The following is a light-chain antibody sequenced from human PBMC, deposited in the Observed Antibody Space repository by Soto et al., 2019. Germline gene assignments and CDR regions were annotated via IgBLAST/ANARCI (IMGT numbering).Light chain of an antibody. CDR3: SSYTSSSTRGV. J-gene: IGLJ2*01. V-gene: IGLV2-14*01. CDR1: SSDVGGYNY. Sequence: QSALTQPASMSGSPGQSITISCTGTSSDVGGYNYVSWYQQHPGKAPKLMIYDVSNRPSGVSNRFSGSKSGNTASLTISGLQAEDADDYYCSSYTSSSTRGVFGGGTNLTVL. CDR2: DVS.